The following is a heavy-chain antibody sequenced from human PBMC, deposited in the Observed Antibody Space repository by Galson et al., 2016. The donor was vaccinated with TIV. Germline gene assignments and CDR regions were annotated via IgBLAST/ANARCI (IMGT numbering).Heavy chain of an antibody. CDR3: ARGRGIYDSSGYFLFDH. CDR1: GVTFSYFA. J-gene: IGHJ5*02. D-gene: IGHD3-22*01. CDR2: IVPMFGTT. Sequence: SVKVSCKASGVTFSYFAFSWVRQAPGQRLEWMGGIVPMFGTTNYAQKFQGRVTISADESTTTAYLELSSVRSEDTAVYYCARGRGIYDSSGYFLFDHWGQGTLVTVSS. V-gene: IGHV1-69*13.